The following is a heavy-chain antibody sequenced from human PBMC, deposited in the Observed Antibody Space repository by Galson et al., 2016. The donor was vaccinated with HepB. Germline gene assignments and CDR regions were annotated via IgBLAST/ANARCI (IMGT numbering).Heavy chain of an antibody. J-gene: IGHJ4*02. CDR3: ARLLDGYNYFDY. CDR1: GDSISTYF. CDR2: VYNSRST. D-gene: IGHD5-24*01. Sequence: ETLSLTCTVSGDSISTYFWIWIRQPPGKGLEWIGFVYNSRSTKSNPSLKSRVTMSEDTSKNQLFLKLTSVTAADTAVYYCARLLDGYNYFDYWGQGTRVTVSS. V-gene: IGHV4-59*01.